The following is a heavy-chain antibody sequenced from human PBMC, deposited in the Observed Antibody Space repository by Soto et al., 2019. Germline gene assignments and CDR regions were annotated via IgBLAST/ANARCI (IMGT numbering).Heavy chain of an antibody. Sequence: GGSLRLSCAASGFTFDDYTMHWVRQAPGKGLEWVSLISWDGGSTYYADSVKGRFTISRDNSKNSLYLQMNSLRTEDTALYYCAKEDSSGWPNDSWGQGTLVTVSS. J-gene: IGHJ4*02. V-gene: IGHV3-43*01. D-gene: IGHD6-19*01. CDR1: GFTFDDYT. CDR2: ISWDGGST. CDR3: AKEDSSGWPNDS.